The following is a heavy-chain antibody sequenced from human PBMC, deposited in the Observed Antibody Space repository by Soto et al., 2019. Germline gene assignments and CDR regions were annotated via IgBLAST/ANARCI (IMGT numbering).Heavy chain of an antibody. CDR1: GGTFSSYT. CDR2: IIPILGIA. V-gene: IGHV1-69*02. CDR3: ARLISGGSPPYWYFDL. Sequence: GASVKVSCKASGGTFSSYTITWVRQAPGQGLEWMGRIIPILGIANYAQKFQGRVTITADKSTSTAYMELSSLRSEDTAVYYCARLISGGSPPYWYFDLLGRGTLVTAPQ. J-gene: IGHJ2*01. D-gene: IGHD2-15*01.